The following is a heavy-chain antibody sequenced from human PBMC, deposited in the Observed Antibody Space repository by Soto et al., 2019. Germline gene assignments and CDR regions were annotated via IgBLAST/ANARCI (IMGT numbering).Heavy chain of an antibody. J-gene: IGHJ4*02. CDR1: GFTFSSYG. Sequence: QVQLVESGGGVVQPGRSLRLSCAASGFTFSSYGMHWVRQAPGKGLEWVAVIWYDGSNKYYADSVKGPFTISRDNSKNTLYLQMNSLRAEDTAVYYCAREAGYCSGGSCSWYFDYWGQGTLVTVSS. CDR3: AREAGYCSGGSCSWYFDY. D-gene: IGHD2-15*01. V-gene: IGHV3-33*01. CDR2: IWYDGSNK.